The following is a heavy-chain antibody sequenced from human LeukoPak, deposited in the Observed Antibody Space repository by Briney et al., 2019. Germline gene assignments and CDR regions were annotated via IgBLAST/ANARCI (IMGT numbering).Heavy chain of an antibody. CDR1: GYNFITIA. D-gene: IGHD5-24*01. CDR2: SSAYNGDG. J-gene: IGHJ6*03. CDR3: ARGGPWVVAKINDYYLDV. Sequence: ASVKVSCQASGYNFITIATSWVRQAPGQGLEWMGWSSAYNGDGNFVQKFQGRVTMTADTSTNTAYMELRSLRYDDTAVYYCARGGPWVVAKINDYYLDVWGKGTTVTVSS. V-gene: IGHV1-18*01.